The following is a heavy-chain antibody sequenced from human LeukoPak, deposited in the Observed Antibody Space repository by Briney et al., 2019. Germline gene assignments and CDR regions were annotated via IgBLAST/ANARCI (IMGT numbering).Heavy chain of an antibody. CDR2: IYYTGST. D-gene: IGHD6-19*01. CDR1: GGSISGYY. CDR3: ARGGYASGWYLDY. Sequence: SETLSLTCTVSGGSISGYYWNWIRQPPGKGLEWIGYIYYTGSTNYNPSLKSRVTISVDTSRNQFSLKLSSVTATDTAVYYCARGGYASGWYLDYWGQGTLVTVSS. J-gene: IGHJ4*02. V-gene: IGHV4-59*01.